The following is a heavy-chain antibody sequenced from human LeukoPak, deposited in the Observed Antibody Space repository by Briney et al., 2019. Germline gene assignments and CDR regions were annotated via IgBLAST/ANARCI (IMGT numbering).Heavy chain of an antibody. J-gene: IGHJ4*02. CDR1: GGSISSYY. D-gene: IGHD4-17*01. CDR2: IYTSGST. V-gene: IGHV4-4*07. Sequence: SETLSLTCTVSGGSISSYYWSWIRQPAGKGLEWIGRIYTSGSTNYNPSLKSRVTMSVDTSKNQFSLKLSSVTTADTAVYSCARDGGYGDYFDYWGQGTLVTVSS. CDR3: ARDGGYGDYFDY.